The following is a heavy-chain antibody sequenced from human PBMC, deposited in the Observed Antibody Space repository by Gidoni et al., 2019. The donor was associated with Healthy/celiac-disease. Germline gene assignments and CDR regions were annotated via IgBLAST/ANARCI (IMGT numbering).Heavy chain of an antibody. CDR1: GFNFSSYA. D-gene: IGHD3-22*01. J-gene: IGHJ4*02. V-gene: IGHV3-23*01. Sequence: EVQLLESAGGLVQPGGSLRLSCAASGFNFSSYAMSWVRQAPGTGLEWVPAISGSGGSTYYADSVKGRFTISRDNSKNTLYLQMNSLRAEDTAVYYCAKLGYYYDSSGHFDYWGQGTLVTVSS. CDR3: AKLGYYYDSSGHFDY. CDR2: ISGSGGST.